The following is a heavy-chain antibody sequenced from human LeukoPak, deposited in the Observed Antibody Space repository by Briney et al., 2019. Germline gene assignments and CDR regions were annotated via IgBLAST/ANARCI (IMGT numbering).Heavy chain of an antibody. CDR3: AKATSTLLWFGDDY. J-gene: IGHJ4*02. D-gene: IGHD3-10*01. CDR2: ISGSGGST. V-gene: IGHV3-23*01. CDR1: GFTFSSYA. Sequence: GGSLRLSCAASGFTFSSYAVSWVRQAPGKGLEWVSAISGSGGSTYYAGSVKGRFTISRDNSKNTLYLQMNSLRAEDTAVYYCAKATSTLLWFGDDYWGQGTLVTVSS.